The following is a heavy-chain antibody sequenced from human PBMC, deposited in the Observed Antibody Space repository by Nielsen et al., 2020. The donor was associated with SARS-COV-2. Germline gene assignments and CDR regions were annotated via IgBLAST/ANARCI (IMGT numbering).Heavy chain of an antibody. D-gene: IGHD6-19*01. CDR2: INAGNGNT. J-gene: IGHJ6*02. V-gene: IGHV1-3*01. CDR3: ARLAVGGFYYYYYSMDV. Sequence: ASVKVSCKASGYTFTSYAMHWVRQAPGQRLEWMGWINAGNGNTKYSQKFQGRVTITRDTSASTAYMELSSLRSEDTAVYYCARLAVGGFYYYYYSMDVWGQGTTVTVSS. CDR1: GYTFTSYA.